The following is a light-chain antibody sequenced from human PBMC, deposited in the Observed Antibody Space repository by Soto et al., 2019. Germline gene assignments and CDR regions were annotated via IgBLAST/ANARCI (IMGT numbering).Light chain of an antibody. V-gene: IGKV1-33*01. CDR2: DAF. CDR1: QESSKF. Sequence: DIQLTQSPSSLSVSGGDRVTMTCQANQESSKFLNWYHHNPGKAPKLLIYDAFNLETGVPARFSGSGSVTHFTLTFTGLQPEDVGPYYCQKYYGLPYTFGYGTKLEIK. CDR3: QKYYGLPYT. J-gene: IGKJ2*01.